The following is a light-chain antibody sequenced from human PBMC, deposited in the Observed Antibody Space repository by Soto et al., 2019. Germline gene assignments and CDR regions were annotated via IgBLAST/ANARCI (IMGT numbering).Light chain of an antibody. J-gene: IGLJ1*01. CDR2: SNN. CDR3: AAWDDSLNGLV. CDR1: SSNIGSNT. Sequence: QAVVTQPPSASGTPGQRVTIPCSGSSSNIGSNTVNWYQHLPGTAPKLLIYSNNQRPSGVPDRFSGSKSGTSASLAISGLQSEDEADYYCAAWDDSLNGLVFGTGTKVTVL. V-gene: IGLV1-44*01.